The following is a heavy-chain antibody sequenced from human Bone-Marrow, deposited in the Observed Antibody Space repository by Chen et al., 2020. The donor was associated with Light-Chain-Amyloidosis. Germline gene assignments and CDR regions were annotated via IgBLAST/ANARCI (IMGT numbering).Heavy chain of an antibody. V-gene: IGHV4-39*02. D-gene: IGHD6-19*01. CDR2: IYYSGAA. CDR1: DGSINSGDHY. CDR3: SIRIAVPGANEET. J-gene: IGHJ5*02. Sequence: QLQLQESGPGLVKPSETLSLTCTVSDGSINSGDHYWGLLRQSPGKGLEWIGSIYYSGAAFYNQSLRSRVTISLDTSKNLLSLRLTSVTAADTAVYYCSIRIAVPGANEETWGQGTLVTVSS.